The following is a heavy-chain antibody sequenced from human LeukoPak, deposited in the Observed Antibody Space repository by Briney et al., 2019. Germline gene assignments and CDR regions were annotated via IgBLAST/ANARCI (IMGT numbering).Heavy chain of an antibody. CDR1: GGSISSYY. CDR3: ARASLDYYGSGSYSLDY. D-gene: IGHD3-10*01. V-gene: IGHV4-59*01. J-gene: IGHJ4*02. CDR2: IHYSGST. Sequence: PSETLSLTCTVSGGSISSYYWSWIRQPPGKGLEWIGYIHYSGSTNYNPSLKSRVTISVDTSKNQFSLKLSSVTAADTAVYYCARASLDYYGSGSYSLDYWGQGTLVTVSS.